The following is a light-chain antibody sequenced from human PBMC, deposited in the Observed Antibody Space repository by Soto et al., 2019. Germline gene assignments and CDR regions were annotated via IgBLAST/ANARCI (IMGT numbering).Light chain of an antibody. V-gene: IGKV1-5*01. CDR1: QSISSW. CDR2: DAS. Sequence: DIPMTQSPSTLSASVGDRVTITCRASQSISSWLAWYQQKPGKAPKLLIYDASSLESGVPSRFSGSGSGTEFTLTISSLQPDDFATYYCQQYNSYSSWTLGQGTKVEIK. J-gene: IGKJ1*01. CDR3: QQYNSYSSWT.